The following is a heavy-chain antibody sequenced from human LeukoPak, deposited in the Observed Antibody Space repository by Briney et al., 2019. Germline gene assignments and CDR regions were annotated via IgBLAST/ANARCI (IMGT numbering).Heavy chain of an antibody. CDR1: GFIFSSYW. CDR3: AREHNYGDYVDY. Sequence: GGSLRLSCAASGFIFSSYWMSWVRQAPGKGLEWVANIKEDGSEKKYVDSVKGRFPISRDNAKNSVYLQMNSLRAEDTAVYYCAREHNYGDYVDYWGQGTLVTVSS. J-gene: IGHJ4*02. CDR2: IKEDGSEK. V-gene: IGHV3-7*01. D-gene: IGHD4-17*01.